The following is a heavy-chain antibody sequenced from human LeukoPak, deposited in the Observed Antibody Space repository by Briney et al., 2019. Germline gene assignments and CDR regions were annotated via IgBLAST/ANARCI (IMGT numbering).Heavy chain of an antibody. CDR2: IRSKSDGGTT. CDR3: TTEYNGNYWS. CDR1: GFTFSNTW. J-gene: IGHJ4*01. D-gene: IGHD1-14*01. V-gene: IGHV3-15*01. Sequence: GGSLRLSCAASGFTFSNTWMSWVRQAPGKGLECVGRIRSKSDGGTTEYAAPVKGGFTISRDVSKDTLYLQMNSLKTEDTGVYYCTTEYNGNYWSWGQGTLVTVSS.